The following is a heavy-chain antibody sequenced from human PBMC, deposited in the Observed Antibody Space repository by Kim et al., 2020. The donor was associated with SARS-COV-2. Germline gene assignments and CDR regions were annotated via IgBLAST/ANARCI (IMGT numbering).Heavy chain of an antibody. D-gene: IGHD3-10*01. CDR3: ARRSIKSVGFGE. V-gene: IGHV4-39*01. CDR2: IYYSGST. Sequence: SETLSLTCTVSGGSISSSSYYWGWIRQPPGKGLEWIGSIYYSGSTYYNPSLKSRVTISVDTSKNQFSLKLSSVTAADTAVYYCARRSIKSVGFGEWGQGTLVTVSS. J-gene: IGHJ4*02. CDR1: GGSISSSSYY.